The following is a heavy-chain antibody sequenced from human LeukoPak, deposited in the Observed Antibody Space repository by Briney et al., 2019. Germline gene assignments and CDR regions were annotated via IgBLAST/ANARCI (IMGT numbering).Heavy chain of an antibody. CDR1: GYTFSTYG. CDR2: ITVYNGNT. J-gene: IGHJ3*02. Sequence: ASVKVSCKASGYTFSTYGIAWVRQAPGQGLEWMGWITVYNGNTKYAQKFRGRVNMTTDTSTSTAYMELAYLRSDDTAVYYCARAQQWELRGAFDIWGQGTMVTVSS. CDR3: ARAQQWELRGAFDI. D-gene: IGHD1-26*01. V-gene: IGHV1-18*01.